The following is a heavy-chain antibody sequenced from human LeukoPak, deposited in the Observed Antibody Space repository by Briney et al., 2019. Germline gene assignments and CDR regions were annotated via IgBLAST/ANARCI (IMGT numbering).Heavy chain of an antibody. CDR2: INSNGDST. CDR3: VKAALGKYNWNYLDY. CDR1: GFTFSSYA. Sequence: PGGSLRLSCSASGFTFSSYAMHWVRQAPGKGLDYVSAINSNGDSTYYADSVKGRFTISRDNSKNTLYLQMSSLRAEDTAVYYCVKAALGKYNWNYLDYWGQGTLVTVSS. D-gene: IGHD1-20*01. J-gene: IGHJ4*02. V-gene: IGHV3-64D*09.